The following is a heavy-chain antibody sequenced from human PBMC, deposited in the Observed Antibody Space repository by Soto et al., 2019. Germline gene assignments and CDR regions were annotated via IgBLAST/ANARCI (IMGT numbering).Heavy chain of an antibody. V-gene: IGHV4-59*08. CDR2: IYYSGVT. J-gene: IGHJ6*02. Sequence: ETLSLTCTVSGGSITSNYWTWIRQPPGKGLEWIGNIYYSGVTNYNPSLKSRVTISVDTSKNQFSLKLSSVTAADTAVYYCARQGFGPLHGLVDVWGQGTTVTVSS. CDR3: ARQGFGPLHGLVDV. CDR1: GGSITSNY. D-gene: IGHD3-10*01.